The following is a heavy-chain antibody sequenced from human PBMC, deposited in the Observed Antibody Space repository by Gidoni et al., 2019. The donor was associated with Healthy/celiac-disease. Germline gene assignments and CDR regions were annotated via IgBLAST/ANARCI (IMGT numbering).Heavy chain of an antibody. CDR3: ARGKVGATTSYYYYGMDV. D-gene: IGHD1-26*01. CDR1: GFTFGSYS. CDR2: ISSSSSYI. J-gene: IGHJ6*02. V-gene: IGHV3-21*01. Sequence: EVQLVESGGGLVTPGGSLRLSCAASGFTFGSYSMNRVRHAPGKGLEWVSSISSSSSYIYYAASVKGRFTISGAHAKSSLYLQMNSLRAEDTAVYYCARGKVGATTSYYYYGMDVWGQGTTVTVSS.